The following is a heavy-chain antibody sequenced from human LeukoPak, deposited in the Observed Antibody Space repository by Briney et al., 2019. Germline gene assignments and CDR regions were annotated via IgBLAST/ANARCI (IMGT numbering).Heavy chain of an antibody. CDR1: GLTFSSYW. Sequence: GGSLRLSCAASGLTFSSYWMSWVRQAPGKGLEWVANIKQDGSEKYYVDSVKGRFTISRDNAKNSLYLQMNSLRAEDTAVYYCARDSFGQSYCSGGSCYPIDYWGQGTLVTVSS. D-gene: IGHD2-15*01. CDR2: IKQDGSEK. CDR3: ARDSFGQSYCSGGSCYPIDY. J-gene: IGHJ4*02. V-gene: IGHV3-7*01.